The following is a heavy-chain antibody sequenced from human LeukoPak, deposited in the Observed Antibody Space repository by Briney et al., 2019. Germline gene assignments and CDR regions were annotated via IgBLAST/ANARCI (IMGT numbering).Heavy chain of an antibody. V-gene: IGHV3-23*01. CDR1: GVTFSGYD. D-gene: IGHD3-16*02. J-gene: IGHJ1*01. CDR3: AIEEITLGGVIVKHFQH. Sequence: PGGSLRLSCAASGVTFSGYDMSWVRQAPGKGLEWVSLMSGSGGNTYYADSVKGRFTISRDNSKNTLYLQMNSLIADDTAVYYCAIEEITLGGVIVKHFQHWGQGTLVTVSS. CDR2: MSGSGGNT.